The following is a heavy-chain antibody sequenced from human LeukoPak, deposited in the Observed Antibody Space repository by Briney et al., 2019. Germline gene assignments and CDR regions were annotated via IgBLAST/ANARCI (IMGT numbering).Heavy chain of an antibody. CDR2: ISAYNGNT. V-gene: IGHV1-18*01. J-gene: IGHJ5*02. D-gene: IGHD6-19*01. Sequence: ASVKVSCKASGYTFTSYCISWVRQAPGQGLEWMGLISAYNGNTNYAQKLQGRVTMTTDTSTSTAYMELRSLRSDDTAVYYCARRRKGIVVAGTNWSEFDPWGQGTLVTVSS. CDR1: GYTFTSYC. CDR3: ARRRKGIVVAGTNWSEFDP.